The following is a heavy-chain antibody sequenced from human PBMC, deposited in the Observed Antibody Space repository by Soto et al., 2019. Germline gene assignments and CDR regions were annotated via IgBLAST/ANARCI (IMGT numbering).Heavy chain of an antibody. CDR2: IYYSGST. V-gene: IGHV4-59*12. CDR3: ARTRISIFGVVTPRYYFDY. Sequence: SETLSLTCTVSGGSISSYYWSWIRQPPGKGLEWIGYIYYSGSTNYNPSLKSRVTISVDTSKNQFSLKLTSVTAADTAVYYCARTRISIFGVVTPRYYFDYWGQGTLVTVSS. D-gene: IGHD3-3*01. CDR1: GGSISSYY. J-gene: IGHJ4*02.